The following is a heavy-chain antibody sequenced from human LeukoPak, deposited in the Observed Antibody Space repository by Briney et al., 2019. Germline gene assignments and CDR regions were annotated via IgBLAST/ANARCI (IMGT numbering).Heavy chain of an antibody. Sequence: GGSLRLSCAASGFTSSIYPMHWVHQAPGKGLEWVAVIAYDGSYKYYADSVKGRFTISRDNSKSTLYLLMNSLRAEDTAVYYCASENDAFDIWGPGTVVTVSS. V-gene: IGHV3-30*04. J-gene: IGHJ3*02. CDR3: ASENDAFDI. CDR2: IAYDGSYK. CDR1: GFTSSIYP.